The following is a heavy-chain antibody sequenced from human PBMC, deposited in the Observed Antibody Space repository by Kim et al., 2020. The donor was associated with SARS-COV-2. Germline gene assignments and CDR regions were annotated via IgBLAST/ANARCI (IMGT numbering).Heavy chain of an antibody. D-gene: IGHD6-19*01. J-gene: IGHJ3*02. V-gene: IGHV4-59*01. Sequence: SETLSLTCTVSGGSISSYYWSWIRQPPGKGLEWIGYIYYSGSTNYNPSLKSRVTISVDTSKNQFSLKLSSVTAADTAVYYCARSGYSSGWYPHAFDIWG. CDR2: IYYSGST. CDR1: GGSISSYY. CDR3: ARSGYSSGWYPHAFDI.